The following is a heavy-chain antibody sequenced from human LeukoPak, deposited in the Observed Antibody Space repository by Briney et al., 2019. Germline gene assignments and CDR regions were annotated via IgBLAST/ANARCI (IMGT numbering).Heavy chain of an antibody. J-gene: IGHJ4*02. Sequence: ASVKVSCKASGGTFSSYAISWVRQAPGQGLEWMGRIIPILGIANYAQKFQGRVTITADKSTSTAYMELSSLRSEDTAVYYCARGATVTTYGVTDYWGQGTLVTVSS. CDR3: ARGATVTTYGVTDY. CDR1: GGTFSSYA. CDR2: IIPILGIA. D-gene: IGHD4-17*01. V-gene: IGHV1-69*04.